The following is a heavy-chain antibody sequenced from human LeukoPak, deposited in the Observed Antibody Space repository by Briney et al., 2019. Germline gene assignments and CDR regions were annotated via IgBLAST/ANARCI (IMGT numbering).Heavy chain of an antibody. CDR2: IIPILGIA. D-gene: IGHD4-17*01. CDR3: ASPLTTVTSSYWYFDL. J-gene: IGHJ2*01. Sequence: SVRVSCKASGGTFSSYAISWVRQAPGQGLEWMGRIIPILGIANYAQKFQGRVTITADKSTSTAYMELSSLRSEDTAVYYCASPLTTVTSSYWYFDLWGRGTLVTVSS. CDR1: GGTFSSYA. V-gene: IGHV1-69*04.